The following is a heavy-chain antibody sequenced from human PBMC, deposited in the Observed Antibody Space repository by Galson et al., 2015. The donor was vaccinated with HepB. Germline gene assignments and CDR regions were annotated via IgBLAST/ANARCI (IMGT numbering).Heavy chain of an antibody. CDR3: AREDAFIRKGFDY. CDR2: INSDGSST. J-gene: IGHJ4*02. Sequence: SLRLSCAASGFTFSSSWMHWVRQAPGKGLVWVSRINSDGSSTLYADSVKGRFTISRDNAKNTLSLQMNSLRAEDTAVYYCAREDAFIRKGFDYWGQGTLVTVSS. D-gene: IGHD3-10*01. V-gene: IGHV3-74*03. CDR1: GFTFSSSW.